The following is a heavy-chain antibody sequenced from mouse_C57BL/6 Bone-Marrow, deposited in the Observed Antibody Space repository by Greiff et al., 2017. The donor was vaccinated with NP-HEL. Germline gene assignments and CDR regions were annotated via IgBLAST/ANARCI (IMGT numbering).Heavy chain of an antibody. V-gene: IGHV1-18*01. CDR2: INPNNGGT. CDR1: GYTFTDYN. Sequence: EVQLQQSGPELVKPGASVKIPCKASGYTFTDYNMDWVKQSHGKSLEWIGDINPNNGGTIYNQKFKGKATLTVDKSSSTAYMELRRLTSKDTAVYYCATAYYSNFTSYWGQGTLVTVSA. D-gene: IGHD2-5*01. CDR3: ATAYYSNFTSY. J-gene: IGHJ3*01.